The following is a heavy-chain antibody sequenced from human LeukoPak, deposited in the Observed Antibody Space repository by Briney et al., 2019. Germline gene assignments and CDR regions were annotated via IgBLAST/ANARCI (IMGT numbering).Heavy chain of an antibody. D-gene: IGHD3-22*01. Sequence: PGRSLRLSCTASGFTFGDYAMSWFRQAPGKGLEWVGFIRSKAYGGTTEYAASVKGRFTISRDDCKSIAYLQMNSLKTEDTAVYYCTREDYDSSGYYLDYWGQGTLVTVSS. J-gene: IGHJ4*02. CDR1: GFTFGDYA. V-gene: IGHV3-49*03. CDR2: IRSKAYGGTT. CDR3: TREDYDSSGYYLDY.